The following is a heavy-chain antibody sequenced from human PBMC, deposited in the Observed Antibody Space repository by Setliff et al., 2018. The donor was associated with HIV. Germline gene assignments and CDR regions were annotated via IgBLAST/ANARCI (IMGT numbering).Heavy chain of an antibody. CDR3: AKVWSGLEY. V-gene: IGHV3-23*01. Sequence: PGGSLRLSCAASGFSFSVYAMAWVRQGPGKGLEWVSILGAGGGATYYADSVKGRFTISRDNSNNTLYLQMSSLRVEDTAIYYCAKVWSGLEYWGQGTLVTVSS. CDR1: GFSFSVYA. CDR2: LGAGGGAT. J-gene: IGHJ4*02. D-gene: IGHD3-3*01.